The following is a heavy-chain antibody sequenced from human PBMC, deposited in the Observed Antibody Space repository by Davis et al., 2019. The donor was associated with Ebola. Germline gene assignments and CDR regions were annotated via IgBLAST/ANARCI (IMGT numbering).Heavy chain of an antibody. CDR3: ARGQVQQWLVMRGYYFDY. V-gene: IGHV4-61*01. CDR1: GGSVSSGSYY. J-gene: IGHJ4*02. Sequence: PSETLSLTCTVSGGSVSSGSYYWTWIRQPPGKGLEWVGYFYYSGSTNYNPSLKSPVTISVDTSKNQFSLKLSSVIAADTAVYYCARGQVQQWLVMRGYYFDYWGQGTLVTVTS. D-gene: IGHD6-19*01. CDR2: FYYSGST.